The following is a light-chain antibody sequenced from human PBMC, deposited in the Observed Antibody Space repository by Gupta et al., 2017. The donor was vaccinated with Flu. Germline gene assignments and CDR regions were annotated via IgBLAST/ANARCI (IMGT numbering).Light chain of an antibody. Sequence: SSLSASVGDRVIITCRASQSISSYLHWYQQKPGKAPKLLIYAASSLQSGVPSRFSGSGSGTDFTLTISSLQPEDFATYFCLQNYRSSPITFGRGTRLE. J-gene: IGKJ5*01. V-gene: IGKV1-39*01. CDR3: LQNYRSSPIT. CDR2: AAS. CDR1: QSISSY.